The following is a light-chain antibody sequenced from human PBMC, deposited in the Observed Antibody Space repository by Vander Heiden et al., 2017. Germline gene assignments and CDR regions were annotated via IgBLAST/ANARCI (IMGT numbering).Light chain of an antibody. CDR1: QSLLHSNGYNY. CDR3: MQALQTPQLT. J-gene: IGKJ4*01. Sequence: DIVMTQSPLSLPVTPGEPASISCRSSQSLLHSNGYNYLDWYLQKPGQSPQLLIYLGSNRASGVPDRFSGSGSGTDFTLKISRGEAEDVGVYYCMQALQTPQLTFGGGTKVEIK. V-gene: IGKV2-28*01. CDR2: LGS.